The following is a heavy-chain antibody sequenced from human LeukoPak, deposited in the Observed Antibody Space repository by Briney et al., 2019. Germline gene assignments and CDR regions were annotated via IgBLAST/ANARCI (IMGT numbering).Heavy chain of an antibody. J-gene: IGHJ4*02. CDR2: ISSSSSYT. D-gene: IGHD5-12*01. CDR1: GFTFSDYY. Sequence: GGSLRLSCAASGFTFSDYYMSWIRQAPGKGLEWVSYISSSSSYTNYADSVKGRFTISRDNAKNSLYLQMNSPRAEDTAVYYCARAHPPSGYDLGDFDYWGQGTLVTVSS. CDR3: ARAHPPSGYDLGDFDY. V-gene: IGHV3-11*06.